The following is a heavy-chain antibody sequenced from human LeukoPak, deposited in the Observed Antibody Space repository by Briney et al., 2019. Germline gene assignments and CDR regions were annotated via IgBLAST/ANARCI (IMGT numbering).Heavy chain of an antibody. CDR3: ARGEGRTTELPFDY. CDR2: ISAYNGNT. V-gene: IGHV1-18*01. J-gene: IGHJ4*02. CDR1: GYTFTSYG. D-gene: IGHD1-7*01. Sequence: ASVKVSCKASGYTFTSYGISWVRQAPGQGLEWMGWISAYNGNTNYAQKLQGRVTMTTDTSTSTAYMELRSLRSDDTAVYHCARGEGRTTELPFDYWGQGTLVTVSS.